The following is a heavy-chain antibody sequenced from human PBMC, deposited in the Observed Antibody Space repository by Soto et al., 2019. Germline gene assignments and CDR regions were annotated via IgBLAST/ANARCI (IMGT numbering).Heavy chain of an antibody. D-gene: IGHD2-8*01. CDR2: IDPSDSYT. J-gene: IGHJ4*02. CDR3: ARTPDCTNGVCSAGFDY. Sequence: PGESLKISCKGSGYSFTSYWISWVRRMPGKGLEWMGRIDPSDSYTNYSPSFQGHVTISRDNAKNSLYLQMNSLRAEDTAVYYCARTPDCTNGVCSAGFDYWGQGTLVTVSS. CDR1: GYSFTSYW. V-gene: IGHV5-10-1*01.